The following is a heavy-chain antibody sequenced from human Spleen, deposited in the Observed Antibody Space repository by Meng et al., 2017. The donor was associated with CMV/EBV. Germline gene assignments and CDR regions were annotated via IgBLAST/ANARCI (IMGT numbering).Heavy chain of an antibody. V-gene: IGHV3-48*03. CDR2: ISSSGTTI. CDR3: ARAYMGFDY. J-gene: IGHJ4*02. D-gene: IGHD3-16*01. CDR1: GFTFSSYE. Sequence: GESLKISCAASGFTFSSYEMNWVRQAPGKGLEWVSHISSSGTTIYYADSVKGRFTISRDNAKNTLYLQMNSLRAEDTAVYYCARAYMGFDYWGQGTLVTVSS.